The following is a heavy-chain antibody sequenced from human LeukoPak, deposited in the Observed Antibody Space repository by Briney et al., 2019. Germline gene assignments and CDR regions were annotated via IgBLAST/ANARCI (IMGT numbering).Heavy chain of an antibody. Sequence: GGSLRLSCAASGFPFSDYWMNWVRQAPGKGLEWVANIKQDGSEKFYVDSVKGRFTISRDNSKNTPYLQMNSLRAEDTAVYYCAKNNDYGSGRTFDYWGQGTLVTVSS. CDR1: GFPFSDYW. CDR2: IKQDGSEK. D-gene: IGHD3-10*01. V-gene: IGHV3-7*03. J-gene: IGHJ4*02. CDR3: AKNNDYGSGRTFDY.